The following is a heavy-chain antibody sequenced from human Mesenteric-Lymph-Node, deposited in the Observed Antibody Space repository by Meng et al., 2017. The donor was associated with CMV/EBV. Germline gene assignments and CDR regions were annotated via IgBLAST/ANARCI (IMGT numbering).Heavy chain of an antibody. CDR1: GYTFTGYY. Sequence: ASVKVSCKASGYTFTGYYMHWVRQAPGQGLEWMGWINPNSGGTNYAQKFQGRVTMTRDTSISTAYMELSRLRSEDTAVYYCARGRNKYYYGMDVWGQGTTVTVSS. CDR3: ARGRNKYYYGMDV. J-gene: IGHJ6*02. V-gene: IGHV1-2*02. CDR2: INPNSGGT.